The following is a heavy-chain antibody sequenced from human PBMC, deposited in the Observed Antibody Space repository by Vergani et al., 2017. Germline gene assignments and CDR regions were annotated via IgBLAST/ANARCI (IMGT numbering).Heavy chain of an antibody. CDR1: GGSISSYY. J-gene: IGHJ4*02. V-gene: IGHV4-59*01. CDR2: IYYSGST. Sequence: QVQLQESGPGLVKPSETLSLTCTVSGGSISSYYWSWIRQPPGKGLEWIWYIYYSGSTNYNPSLKSRVTISVDTSKKQFSLKLSSVTAADTAVYYCARGFTDYYGSGSYPFYFDYWGQGTLVTVSS. D-gene: IGHD3-10*01. CDR3: ARGFTDYYGSGSYPFYFDY.